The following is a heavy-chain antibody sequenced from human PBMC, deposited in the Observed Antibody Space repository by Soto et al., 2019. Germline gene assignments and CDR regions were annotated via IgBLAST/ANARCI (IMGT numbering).Heavy chain of an antibody. CDR1: GGSFSSLV. CDR2: INPMLGVA. CDR3: ARGPAQFDP. V-gene: IGHV1-69*01. D-gene: IGHD2-2*01. Sequence: QLLLVQSGAEVKKSGSSVKVSCKASGGSFSSLVISWLRQAPGQGPEWMGGINPMLGVANFAQKFQDRVTITADESTTTAYMELSSLRSADTAVYYCARGPAQFDPWGHGTLVTVSS. J-gene: IGHJ5*02.